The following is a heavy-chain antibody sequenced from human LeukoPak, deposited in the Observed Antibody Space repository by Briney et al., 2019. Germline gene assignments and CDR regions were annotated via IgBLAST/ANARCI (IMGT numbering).Heavy chain of an antibody. V-gene: IGHV4-34*01. D-gene: IGHD3-3*01. CDR3: ARGGMTIFGVVIGRAFDY. Sequence: SETLSLTCAVYGGSFSGCYRSWIRQPPGKGLEWIGEINHSGSTNYNPSLKSRVTISVDTSKNQFSLKLSSVTAADTAVYYCARGGMTIFGVVIGRAFDYWGQGTLVTVSS. J-gene: IGHJ4*02. CDR1: GGSFSGCY. CDR2: INHSGST.